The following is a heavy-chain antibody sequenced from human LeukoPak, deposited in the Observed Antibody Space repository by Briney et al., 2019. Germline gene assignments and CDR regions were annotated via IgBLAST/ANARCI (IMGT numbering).Heavy chain of an antibody. CDR3: ARIFRGVIIAVDY. CDR1: GGSFSGYY. V-gene: IGHV4-34*01. D-gene: IGHD3-10*01. Sequence: SETLSLTCAVYGGSFSGYYWTWIRQPPGKGLEWIGEINRGGDTNYNPSPKSRVTISVDTSKTQVSLKLSSVTAADTAVYYCARIFRGVIIAVDYWGQGTLVTVSS. J-gene: IGHJ4*02. CDR2: INRGGDT.